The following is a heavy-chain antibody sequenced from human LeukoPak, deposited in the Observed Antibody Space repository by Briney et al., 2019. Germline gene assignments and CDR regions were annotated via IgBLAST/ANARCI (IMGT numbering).Heavy chain of an antibody. CDR1: GYTFTGYY. CDR2: INPNSGGT. J-gene: IGHJ6*04. V-gene: IGHV1-2*04. Sequence: ASVKVSCKASGYTFTGYYMHWVRQAPGQGLEWMGWINPNSGGTNYAQKFQGWVTMTRDTSISTAYVELSRLRSDDTAVYYCARDRVPGRYYYGMDVWGKGTTVTVSS. CDR3: ARDRVPGRYYYGMDV. D-gene: IGHD2-2*01.